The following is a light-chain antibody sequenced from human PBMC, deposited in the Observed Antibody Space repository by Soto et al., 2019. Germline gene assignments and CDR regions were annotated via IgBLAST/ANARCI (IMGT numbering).Light chain of an antibody. Sequence: QSVLTQPASVSGSPGQSITISCTGTSSDVGNYKYVSWYQQHPGKAPKLMIYEVSNRPSGVSNRFSGSKSGNTASLTISGLQAEDETDYYCFSYKSSGTYVFGPGTKVTVL. V-gene: IGLV2-14*01. CDR3: FSYKSSGTYV. CDR2: EVS. CDR1: SSDVGNYKY. J-gene: IGLJ1*01.